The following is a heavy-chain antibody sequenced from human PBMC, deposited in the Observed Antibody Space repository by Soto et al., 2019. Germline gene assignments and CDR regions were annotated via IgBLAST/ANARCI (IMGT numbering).Heavy chain of an antibody. CDR1: GASVTNDGYY. V-gene: IGHV4-61*08. CDR2: ISNSGST. D-gene: IGHD6-25*01. CDR3: ASDVSGYSSRAFDY. J-gene: IGHJ4*02. Sequence: QVQLQESGPGLVKPSETLSLTCTVSGASVTNDGYYWSWVRQPPGKGLEWIGYISNSGSTKYSPSLKSRITIAVDMSKNQFSLKVNSMTAADTGGYFCASDVSGYSSRAFDYWGRGMLVTVSS.